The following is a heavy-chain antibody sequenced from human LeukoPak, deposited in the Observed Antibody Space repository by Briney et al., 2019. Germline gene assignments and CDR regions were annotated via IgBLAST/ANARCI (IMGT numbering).Heavy chain of an antibody. D-gene: IGHD6-19*01. CDR3: ARGSGWYAF. Sequence: SETLSLTCAVSGASISSYYWSWIRQPPGKGVEWIGYIHYSEGTRYNPSLKSRVTISVDTSKNQLSLKLNSVTAADTAVYYCARGSGWYAFWGQGTLVTVSS. J-gene: IGHJ4*02. CDR2: IHYSEGT. CDR1: GASISSYY. V-gene: IGHV4-59*01.